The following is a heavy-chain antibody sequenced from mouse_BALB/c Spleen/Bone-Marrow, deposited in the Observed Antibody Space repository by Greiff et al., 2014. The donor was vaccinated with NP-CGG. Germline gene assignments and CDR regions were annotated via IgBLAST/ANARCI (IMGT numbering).Heavy chain of an antibody. CDR3: ARLAKTWYFDV. CDR2: IWGDGST. Sequence: VQRVESGPGLVAPSQSLSITCTVSGFSLTSYGVSWVRQPPGKGLECLGVIWGDGSTNYHSALISRLSISKNNFKSQVFIQLNSQQAVDTAAYYCARLAKTWYFDVWGAGTTVTVSS. CDR1: GFSLTSYG. V-gene: IGHV2-3*01. J-gene: IGHJ1*01. D-gene: IGHD2-10*02.